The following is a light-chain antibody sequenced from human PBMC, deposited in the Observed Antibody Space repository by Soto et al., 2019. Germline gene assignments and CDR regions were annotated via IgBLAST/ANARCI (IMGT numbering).Light chain of an antibody. CDR2: RAS. V-gene: IGKV3-15*01. CDR3: QHYNNWPPWT. CDR1: QSVSSN. J-gene: IGKJ1*01. Sequence: EIVMTQSPATLSVSPGERATLSCRASQSVSSNLAWYQQKPGQPPRLLIYRASTRATGIPARFSGSGSGTESTLTISSLQSEDFAVYYCQHYNNWPPWTFGQGTKVEIK.